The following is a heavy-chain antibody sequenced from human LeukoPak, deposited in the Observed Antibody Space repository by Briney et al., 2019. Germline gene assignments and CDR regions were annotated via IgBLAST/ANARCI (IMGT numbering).Heavy chain of an antibody. V-gene: IGHV3-48*01. CDR3: GKVARSSGYFFDY. D-gene: IGHD3-22*01. CDR2: ISSSSSTI. Sequence: GGSLRLSCAASGFTFSSYSMNWVRQAPGKGLEWVSYISSSSSTIYYADSVKRRFTISRDNAKNSLYLQMNSLRAEDTPVLQCGKVARSSGYFFDYWRQGTLVTVSS. J-gene: IGHJ5*01. CDR1: GFTFSSYS.